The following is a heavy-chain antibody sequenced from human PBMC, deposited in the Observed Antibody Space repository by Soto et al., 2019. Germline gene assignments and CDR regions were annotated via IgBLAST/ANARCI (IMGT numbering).Heavy chain of an antibody. CDR1: GGTFSSYA. J-gene: IGHJ4*02. Sequence: SVKVSCKASGGTFSSYAISWVRQAPGQGLEWMGGIIPIFGTANYAQKFQGRVTITADESTSTAYMELSSLRSEDTAVYYCARFVYGSSAIRPFHYSCPAPLVTV. D-gene: IGHD6-13*01. CDR3: ARFVYGSSAIRPFHY. V-gene: IGHV1-69*13. CDR2: IIPIFGTA.